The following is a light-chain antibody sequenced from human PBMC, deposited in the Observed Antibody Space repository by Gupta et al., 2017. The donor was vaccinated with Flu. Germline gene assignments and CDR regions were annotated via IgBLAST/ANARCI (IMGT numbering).Light chain of an antibody. CDR3: QQYGSSPNT. J-gene: IGKJ4*01. CDR1: QSVSSSY. Sequence: EIVLTQSPGTLSLSPGERATLSCRASQSVSSSYLAWYQQKPGQTPRLLIYGASSRATGIPDRFSGSGSGTDFTLTISRLGPEDFAVYYCQQYGSSPNTFGGGTKVEIK. V-gene: IGKV3-20*01. CDR2: GAS.